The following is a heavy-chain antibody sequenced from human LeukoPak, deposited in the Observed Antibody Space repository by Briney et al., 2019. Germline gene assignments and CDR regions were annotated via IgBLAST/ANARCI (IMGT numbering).Heavy chain of an antibody. J-gene: IGHJ3*01. Sequence: PSETLSLTCTLSGGSISSPTYYWGWVRLPPGKGLEWIGSTYHSGSTYYNPSLKSRVTVSVDPSKNQLSLSLSSVTAADTAVYYCARHNQEKWMFHAFDAWGKGKMVTASS. CDR2: TYHSGST. CDR3: ARHNQEKWMFHAFDA. CDR1: GGSISSPTYY. V-gene: IGHV4-39*01. D-gene: IGHD3-10*02.